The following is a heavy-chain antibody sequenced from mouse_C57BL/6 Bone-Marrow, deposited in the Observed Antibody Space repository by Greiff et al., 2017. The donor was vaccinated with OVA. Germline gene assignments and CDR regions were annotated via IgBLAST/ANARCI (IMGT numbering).Heavy chain of an antibody. CDR2: IDPSDSYT. Sequence: QVQLQQPGAELVKPGASVKLSCKASGYTFTSYWMQWVKQRPGQGLEWIGEIDPSDSYTNYNQKFKGKATLTVDTSSSTAYMQLSSLTSEDAAVEYCARGGFYPDAYWGRGTLVTVSA. CDR3: ARGGFYPDAY. V-gene: IGHV1-50*01. J-gene: IGHJ3*01. CDR1: GYTFTSYW.